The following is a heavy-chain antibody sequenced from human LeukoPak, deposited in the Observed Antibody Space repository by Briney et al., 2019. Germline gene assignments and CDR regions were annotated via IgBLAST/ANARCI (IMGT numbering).Heavy chain of an antibody. V-gene: IGHV1-69*13. Sequence: ASVKVSCKASGYTFTGYYMHWVRQAPGQGLEWMGGIIPIFGTANYAQKFQGRVTITADESTSTAYMELSSLRSEDTAVYYCASTPADYYDSSGYSYDAFDIWGQGTMVTVSS. CDR1: GYTFTGYY. CDR2: IIPIFGTA. D-gene: IGHD3-22*01. CDR3: ASTPADYYDSSGYSYDAFDI. J-gene: IGHJ3*02.